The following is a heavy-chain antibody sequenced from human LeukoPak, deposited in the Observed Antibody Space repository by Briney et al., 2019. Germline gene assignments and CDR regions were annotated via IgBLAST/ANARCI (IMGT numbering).Heavy chain of an antibody. CDR1: GFTFSSYE. CDR3: PRVRSSDHTVFDY. V-gene: IGHV3-48*03. Sequence: QPGGSLRLSCAASGFTFSSYEMNWVRQAPGKGLEWVSYISSSGSTIYYADSVKGRFTISRDNAKNSLYLQMNSLRAEDTAVYYCPRVRSSDHTVFDYWGQGTLVTVSS. CDR2: ISSSGSTI. J-gene: IGHJ4*02. D-gene: IGHD4-17*01.